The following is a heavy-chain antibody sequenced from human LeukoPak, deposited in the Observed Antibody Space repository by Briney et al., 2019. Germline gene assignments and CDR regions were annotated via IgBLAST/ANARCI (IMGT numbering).Heavy chain of an antibody. Sequence: ASVKVSCKASGYTFTSYDINWVRQATGQGLEWMGRMNPNSGNTGYAQKFQGRVTMTRNTSISTAYMELSSLRSEDTAVYYCARGRGYYDSSGYYRYYFDYWGQGTLVTVSS. CDR1: GYTFTSYD. D-gene: IGHD3-22*01. CDR2: MNPNSGNT. J-gene: IGHJ4*02. V-gene: IGHV1-8*01. CDR3: ARGRGYYDSSGYYRYYFDY.